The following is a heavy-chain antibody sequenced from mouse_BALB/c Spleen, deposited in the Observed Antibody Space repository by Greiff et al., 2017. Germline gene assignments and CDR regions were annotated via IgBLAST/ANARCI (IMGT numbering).Heavy chain of an antibody. J-gene: IGHJ2*01. Sequence: VQLQQSGTVLARPGASVKMSCKASGYTFTSYWMHWVKQRPGQGLEWIGAIYPGNSDTSYNQKFKGKAKLTAVTSTSTAYMELSSLTNEDSAVYYCTRGYFENYFDYWGQGTTLTVSS. CDR3: TRGYFENYFDY. D-gene: IGHD2-14*01. V-gene: IGHV1-5*01. CDR2: IYPGNSDT. CDR1: GYTFTSYW.